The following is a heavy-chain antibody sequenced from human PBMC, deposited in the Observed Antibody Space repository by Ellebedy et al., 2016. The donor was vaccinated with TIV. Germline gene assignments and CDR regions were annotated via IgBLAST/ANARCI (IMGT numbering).Heavy chain of an antibody. V-gene: IGHV1-2*02. J-gene: IGHJ3*02. Sequence: ASVKVSCKTSGYTFNAYHIHWVRQAPGQGLEWMGWVYPGSGDTIYAQKFQDRVTMTRDTSTRTVYMELSSLTSDDTAVYYCARSGAGAIWVYDAFDIWGQGTVVTVSS. CDR1: GYTFNAYH. CDR2: VYPGSGDT. D-gene: IGHD1-26*01. CDR3: ARSGAGAIWVYDAFDI.